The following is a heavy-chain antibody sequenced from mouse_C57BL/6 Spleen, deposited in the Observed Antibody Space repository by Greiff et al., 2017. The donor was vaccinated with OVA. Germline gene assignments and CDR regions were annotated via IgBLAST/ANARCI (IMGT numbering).Heavy chain of an antibody. CDR1: GYTFTSYW. CDR2: INPSNGGT. CDR3: AREGVYYYGSSTWFAY. J-gene: IGHJ3*01. V-gene: IGHV1-53*01. D-gene: IGHD1-1*01. Sequence: QVQLQQPGTELVKPGASVKLSCKASGYTFTSYWMHWVKQRPGQGLEWIGNINPSNGGTNYNEKFKSKATLTVDKSSSTAYMQLSSLTSEDSAVYYCAREGVYYYGSSTWFAYWGQGTLVTVSA.